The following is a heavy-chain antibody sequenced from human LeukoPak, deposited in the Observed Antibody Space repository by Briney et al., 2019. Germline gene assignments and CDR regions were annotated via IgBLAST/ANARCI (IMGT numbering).Heavy chain of an antibody. Sequence: PSETLSLTCTVSGASINSHYWNWIRQPGGKGLEWIGRIYTSGRTKYNPSLKSRVTISVDKSKNQFSLNLTSVTAADTAVYYCARGGSGWTDDDAFDVWGQGTMGTVSS. V-gene: IGHV4-4*07. CDR2: IYTSGRT. D-gene: IGHD6-19*01. CDR1: GASINSHY. CDR3: ARGGSGWTDDDAFDV. J-gene: IGHJ3*01.